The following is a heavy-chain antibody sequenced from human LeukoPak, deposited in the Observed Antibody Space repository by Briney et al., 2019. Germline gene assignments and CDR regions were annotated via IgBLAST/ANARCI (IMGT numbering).Heavy chain of an antibody. CDR2: LSGSGGST. J-gene: IGHJ4*02. Sequence: GGSLRLSCAASGFTFSSYAMSWVRQAPGKGLGWVSALSGSGGSTYYADSVKGRFTISRDNSKNTLYLQMNSLRAEDTAVYYCAKDLSYAFDYWGQGTLVTVSS. D-gene: IGHD3-16*01. CDR3: AKDLSYAFDY. CDR1: GFTFSSYA. V-gene: IGHV3-23*01.